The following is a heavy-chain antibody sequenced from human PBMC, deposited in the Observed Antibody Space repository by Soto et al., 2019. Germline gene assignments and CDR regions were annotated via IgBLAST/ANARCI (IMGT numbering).Heavy chain of an antibody. CDR3: ARQIYNSDTGPNFQYYFDS. D-gene: IGHD3-22*01. J-gene: IGHJ4*02. Sequence: GESLKISCKGSGYSFAGYWITWVRQKPGKGLEWMGRIDPSDSQTYYSPSFRGHVTISVTKSITTVFLQWSSLRASDTAMYYCARQIYNSDTGPNFQYYFDSWGQGTPVTVSS. V-gene: IGHV5-10-1*01. CDR2: IDPSDSQT. CDR1: GYSFAGYW.